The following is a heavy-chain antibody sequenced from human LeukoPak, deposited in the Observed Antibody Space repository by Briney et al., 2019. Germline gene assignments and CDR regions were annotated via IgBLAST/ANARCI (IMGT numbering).Heavy chain of an antibody. Sequence: GGSLRLSCAASGFTFSSYAMSWVRQAPGKGLEWVSVIYSGGSTYYADSVKGRFTISRHNSKNTLYLQMNSLRAEDTAVYYCARDLEGAADYWGQGTLVTVSS. CDR1: GFTFSSYA. CDR3: ARDLEGAADY. V-gene: IGHV3-53*04. J-gene: IGHJ4*02. D-gene: IGHD1-26*01. CDR2: IYSGGST.